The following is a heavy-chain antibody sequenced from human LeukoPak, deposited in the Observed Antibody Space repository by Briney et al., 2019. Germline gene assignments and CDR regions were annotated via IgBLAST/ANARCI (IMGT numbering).Heavy chain of an antibody. CDR1: EYTFTGYY. Sequence: ASVKVSCKASEYTFTGYYLHWVRQAPGQGLEWMGWISPKSGDTNYAQKFRGGVNMTSDTSISTAYMELTRVRSDDTAIYYCARGGFDYWGQGTLVTVSS. V-gene: IGHV1-2*02. CDR3: ARGGFDY. CDR2: ISPKSGDT. J-gene: IGHJ4*02.